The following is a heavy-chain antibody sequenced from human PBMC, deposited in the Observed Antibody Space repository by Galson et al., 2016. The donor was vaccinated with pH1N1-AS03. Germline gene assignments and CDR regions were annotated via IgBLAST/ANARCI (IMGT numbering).Heavy chain of an antibody. CDR2: LYYGGST. CDR3: ARYGGYCARGKCPFDD. V-gene: IGHV4-39*07. CDR1: GGSISSSAYY. D-gene: IGHD2-15*01. J-gene: IGHJ4*02. Sequence: LSLTCTVSGGSISSSAYYWGWIRQPPGKGLEWIGSLYYGGSTYYNPSLKTRVTISVDTSKNHFSLKLNSVTAADTAVYFCARYGGYCARGKCPFDDWGQGTLVTVSS.